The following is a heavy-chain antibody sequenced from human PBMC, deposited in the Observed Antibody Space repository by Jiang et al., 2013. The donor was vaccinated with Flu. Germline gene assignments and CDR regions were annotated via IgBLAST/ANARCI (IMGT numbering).Heavy chain of an antibody. D-gene: IGHD4-23*01. CDR2: ISGSGGST. V-gene: IGHV3-23*01. J-gene: IGHJ2*01. Sequence: EWVSAISGSGGSTYYADSVKGRFTISRDNSKNTLYLQMNSLRAEDTAVYYCAKYTVASDWYFDLWGRGTLVTVSS. CDR3: AKYTVASDWYFDL.